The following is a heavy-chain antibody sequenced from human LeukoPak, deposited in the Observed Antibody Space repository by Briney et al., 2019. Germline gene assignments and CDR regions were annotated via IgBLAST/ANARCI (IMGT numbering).Heavy chain of an antibody. CDR1: GGSISSYY. Sequence: KPSETLSLTCTISGGSISSYYWTWIRQPPGKGLEWIGYTYYRGSANYNPSLKSRLTISVDTSKNQLSLKLTSVTAADTAIYYCARAGDYYSSGSYLGYWGQGTLVTVSS. CDR3: ARAGDYYSSGSYLGY. V-gene: IGHV4-59*01. J-gene: IGHJ4*02. CDR2: TYYRGSA. D-gene: IGHD3-10*01.